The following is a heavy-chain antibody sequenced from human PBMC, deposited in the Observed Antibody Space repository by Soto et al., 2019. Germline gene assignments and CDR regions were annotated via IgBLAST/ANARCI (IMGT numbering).Heavy chain of an antibody. CDR2: IYYSGST. CDR1: GGSLSSSSYY. CDR3: ARLNSIAAVG. J-gene: IGHJ3*01. V-gene: IGHV4-39*02. Sequence: QLQLQESGPGLVKPSETLSLTCTVSGGSLSSSSYYWGWIRQPPGKGLEWIGSIYYSGSTYYNPALKRRATIAVDTSNNHFDLKLSSVTAADTAVYYCARLNSIAAVGWGKGTMVTVSS. D-gene: IGHD6-25*01.